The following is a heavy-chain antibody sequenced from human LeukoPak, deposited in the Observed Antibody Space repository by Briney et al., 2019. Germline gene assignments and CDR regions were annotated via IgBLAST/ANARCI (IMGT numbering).Heavy chain of an antibody. Sequence: SETLSLTCTVSGDSISTYYWSWIRQPPAKGLGWIGYIYYRVTSDYNPSLKSRVTMSVDMSTRQISLKLSSVTAADTAVYYCARAVGGDGSGSLWGPGTLVTVSS. CDR2: IYYRVTS. D-gene: IGHD3-10*01. V-gene: IGHV4-59*01. J-gene: IGHJ4*02. CDR3: ARAVGGDGSGSL. CDR1: GDSISTYY.